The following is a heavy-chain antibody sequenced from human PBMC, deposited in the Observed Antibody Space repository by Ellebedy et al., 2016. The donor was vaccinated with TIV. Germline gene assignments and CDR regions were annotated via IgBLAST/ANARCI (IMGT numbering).Heavy chain of an antibody. J-gene: IGHJ4*02. CDR3: ARDLFGGVTADY. V-gene: IGHV1-46*01. CDR1: GYTFTSYY. CDR2: INPSGGRT. D-gene: IGHD3-16*01. Sequence: ASVKVSCXASGYTFTSYYMHWVRLAPGQGLEWMGIINPSGGRTSYAQKFQGRVTMTRDTSTSTVYMELSSLRSEDTAVYYCARDLFGGVTADYWGQGTLVTVSS.